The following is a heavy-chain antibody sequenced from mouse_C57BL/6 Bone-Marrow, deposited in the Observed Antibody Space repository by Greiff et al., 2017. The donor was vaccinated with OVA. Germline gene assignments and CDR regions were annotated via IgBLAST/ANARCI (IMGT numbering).Heavy chain of an antibody. J-gene: IGHJ2*01. V-gene: IGHV1-82*01. D-gene: IGHD1-1*01. Sequence: VQLQQSGPELVKPGASVKISCKASGYAFSSSWMNWVKQRPGKGLEWIGRIYPGDGDTNYNGKFKGKATLTADKSSSTAYMQLSSLTSEDSAVYFCARYTTVALDYWGQGTTLTVSS. CDR3: ARYTTVALDY. CDR2: IYPGDGDT. CDR1: GYAFSSSW.